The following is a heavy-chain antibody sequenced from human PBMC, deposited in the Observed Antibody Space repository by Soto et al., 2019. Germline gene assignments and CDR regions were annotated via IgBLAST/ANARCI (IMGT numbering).Heavy chain of an antibody. CDR1: GFTFDDYA. D-gene: IGHD3-3*01. CDR3: AKPARSGTVLTAFDY. V-gene: IGHV3-9*01. Sequence: EVQLVESGGGLVQPGRSLRLSCAASGFTFDDYAMHWVRQAPGKGLEWVSGISWNSGSIGYADSVKGRFTISRDNAKNSLYLQMNSLRAEDTALYSCAKPARSGTVLTAFDYWGQGTLVTVSS. J-gene: IGHJ4*02. CDR2: ISWNSGSI.